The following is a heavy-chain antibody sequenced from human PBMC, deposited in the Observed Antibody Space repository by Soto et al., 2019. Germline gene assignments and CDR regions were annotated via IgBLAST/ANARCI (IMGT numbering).Heavy chain of an antibody. Sequence: QITLKESGPTLVKPTQTLTLTCTFSGFSLSTSGVGVDWIRQPPGKALEWLALIYWADDKRYSPSLKTRLSITKDTSKKQVVVTMTNMDPVDTATYYCARQVRYCSGNGCPNVVDPWGQGTLVTVSS. CDR1: GFSLSTSGVG. V-gene: IGHV2-5*02. CDR3: ARQVRYCSGNGCPNVVDP. CDR2: IYWADDK. J-gene: IGHJ5*02. D-gene: IGHD2-15*01.